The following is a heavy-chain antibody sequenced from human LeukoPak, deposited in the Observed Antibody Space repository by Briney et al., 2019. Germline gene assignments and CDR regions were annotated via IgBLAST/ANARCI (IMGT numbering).Heavy chain of an antibody. V-gene: IGHV3-66*01. CDR3: ARDSYYTSDY. CDR2: IYSGGST. Sequence: PGGSLRLSCAASGFTVSSNYMSWVRQAPGKGLEWVSVIYSGGSTYYADSVKGRFTISRDNAKNSLYLQMNSLRAEDTAVYYCARDSYYTSDYWGQGTLVTVSS. CDR1: GFTVSSNY. D-gene: IGHD3-3*01. J-gene: IGHJ4*02.